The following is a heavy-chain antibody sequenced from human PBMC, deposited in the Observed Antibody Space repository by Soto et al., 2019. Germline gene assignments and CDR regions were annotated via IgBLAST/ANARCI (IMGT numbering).Heavy chain of an antibody. V-gene: IGHV4-34*01. Sequence: WETLSLTCAVYGGSFSGYYWSWIRQPPGKGLEWIGEINHSESTNYNPSLKSRVTISVDTSKNQFSLKLSSVTAADTAVYYCARGDYVAAAYGMDVWGQGATVTVSS. D-gene: IGHD4-17*01. CDR1: GGSFSGYY. CDR3: ARGDYVAAAYGMDV. CDR2: INHSEST. J-gene: IGHJ6*02.